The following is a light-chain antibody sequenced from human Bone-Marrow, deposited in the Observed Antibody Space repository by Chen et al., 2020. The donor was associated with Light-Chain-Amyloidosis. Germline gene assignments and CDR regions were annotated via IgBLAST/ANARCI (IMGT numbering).Light chain of an antibody. CDR3: QSADSSGTYEVI. CDR2: RDT. Sequence: SYEMTKPPSVSVSHGHKARTPRSGDDLPTKYAYWYQQKPGQAPVLVIHRDTERPSGISERFSGSSSGTTATLTISGVQAEDEADYHCQSADSSGTYEVIFGGGTKLTVL. CDR1: DLPTKY. V-gene: IGLV3-25*03. J-gene: IGLJ2*01.